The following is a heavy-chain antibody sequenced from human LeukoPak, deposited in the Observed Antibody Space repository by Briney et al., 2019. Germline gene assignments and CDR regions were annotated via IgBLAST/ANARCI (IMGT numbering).Heavy chain of an antibody. CDR1: GFTFSSYA. CDR2: ISGSGGST. Sequence: GGSLRLSCAASGFTFSSYAMSWVRLAPGKGLEWVSAISGSGGSTYYADSVKGRFTISRDNSKNTLYLQMNSLRAEDTAVYYCAKDSSRYDLWSGSTPYWGQGTLVTVSS. D-gene: IGHD3-3*01. J-gene: IGHJ4*02. V-gene: IGHV3-23*01. CDR3: AKDSSRYDLWSGSTPY.